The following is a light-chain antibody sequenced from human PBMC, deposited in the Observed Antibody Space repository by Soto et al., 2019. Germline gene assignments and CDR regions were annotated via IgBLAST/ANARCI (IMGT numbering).Light chain of an antibody. V-gene: IGLV7-43*01. CDR1: TGTVTSTYY. CDR2: STN. Sequence: QAVVTQEPSLTVSPGGTVTLTCASSTGTVTSTYYPNWFQQKPGQAPRALIYSTNNKYSWTPARFSGSLLGGKAALTLSAVQPEDEAEYYCQLYDVATRVFGGGTKLTVL. J-gene: IGLJ3*02. CDR3: QLYDVATRV.